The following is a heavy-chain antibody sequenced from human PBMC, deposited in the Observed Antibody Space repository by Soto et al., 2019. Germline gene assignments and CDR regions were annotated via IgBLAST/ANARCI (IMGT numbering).Heavy chain of an antibody. CDR1: GYTFTSYG. CDR3: ASSEGSLLVRAFDI. CDR2: ISAYNGNK. J-gene: IGHJ3*02. Sequence: GASVNVSCKASGYTFTSYGISWVRQAPGQGVEGMGWISAYNGNKNYAQKLQGRVTMTTDTSTSTAYMELRSLRSDDTAVYYCASSEGSLLVRAFDIWGQGTMVTVSS. D-gene: IGHD3-10*01. V-gene: IGHV1-18*01.